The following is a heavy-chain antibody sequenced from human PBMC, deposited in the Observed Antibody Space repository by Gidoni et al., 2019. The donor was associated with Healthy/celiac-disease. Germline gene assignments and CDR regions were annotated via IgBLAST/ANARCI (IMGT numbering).Heavy chain of an antibody. V-gene: IGHV4-59*01. CDR3: AREGSGSSWALDY. Sequence: QVQLQESGPGLVKPSETLSLTCTVSGGSISSYYWSWNRQPPGKGLAWIGYIYYSGSTNYNPSRKSRVTISVDTSKNQFSLKLSSVTAADTAVYYCAREGSGSSWALDYWGQGTLVTVSS. CDR1: GGSISSYY. CDR2: IYYSGST. J-gene: IGHJ4*02. D-gene: IGHD6-13*01.